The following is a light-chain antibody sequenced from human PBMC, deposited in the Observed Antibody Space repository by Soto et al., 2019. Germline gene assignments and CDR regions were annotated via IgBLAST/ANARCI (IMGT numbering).Light chain of an antibody. CDR1: TTDVGGYDL. CDR2: EVT. J-gene: IGLJ2*01. Sequence: QSVLTQPPSASGSPGQSVTISCTGTTTDVGGYDLVSWYQQHPGKAPKVIIYEVTKRPSGVPDRFFGSKSGSTASLTVSGLQAEDEAVYYCCSYTGGDTVVFGGGTKLTVL. CDR3: CSYTGGDTVV. V-gene: IGLV2-8*01.